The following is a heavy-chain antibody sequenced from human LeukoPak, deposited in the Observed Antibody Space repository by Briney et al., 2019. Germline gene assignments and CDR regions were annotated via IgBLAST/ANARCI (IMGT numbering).Heavy chain of an antibody. J-gene: IGHJ4*02. Sequence: GGSLRLSCAASGFTFTSFSMNWVRQAPGKGLEWVSSITSSSSLIYYADSVKGRFTISRDNSKNTLYLQMNSLGPEDTAVYYCARPYYYDGSGYFDYWGQGSLVTVSS. V-gene: IGHV3-21*01. CDR3: ARPYYYDGSGYFDY. CDR2: ITSSSSLI. D-gene: IGHD3-22*01. CDR1: GFTFTSFS.